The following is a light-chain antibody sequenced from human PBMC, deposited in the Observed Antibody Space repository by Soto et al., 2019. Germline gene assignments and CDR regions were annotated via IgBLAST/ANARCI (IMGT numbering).Light chain of an antibody. CDR3: SSFVGSPVV. V-gene: IGLV2-8*01. Sequence: QSAPTQPPSASGSPGQSVTIPCTGTSSDVVDYNYVSWYQQHPGKVPKLLIYEVSKRPSGVPDRFSGAKSGNTASLTVSGLQAEDEADYYCSSFVGSPVVFGGGTKLTVL. J-gene: IGLJ2*01. CDR2: EVS. CDR1: SSDVVDYNY.